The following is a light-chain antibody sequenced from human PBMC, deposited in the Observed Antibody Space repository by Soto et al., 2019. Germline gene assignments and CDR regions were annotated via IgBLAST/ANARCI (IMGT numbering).Light chain of an antibody. Sequence: DILMTQSPSSLSASVGDRVTITCRASESIARHLNWYQQKPGKAPKLLIYAASSLQNGVPSRFRGGGSGTDFPLTISNLQPEDFATYYCQQSYSILSITFGQGTRLEIK. V-gene: IGKV1-39*01. CDR2: AAS. J-gene: IGKJ5*01. CDR3: QQSYSILSIT. CDR1: ESIARH.